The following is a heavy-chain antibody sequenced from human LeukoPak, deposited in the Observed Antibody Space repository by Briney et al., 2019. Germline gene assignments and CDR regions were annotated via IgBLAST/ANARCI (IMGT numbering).Heavy chain of an antibody. Sequence: ASVKVSCKASGYTFTGYYMHWVRQAPGQGLEWMGWINPNSGGTNYAQKFQGRVTMTRDTSISTAYMELSRLRSDDTAVYYCARECSSTSCYAFDIWGQGTMVTVSS. CDR3: ARECSSTSCYAFDI. J-gene: IGHJ3*02. V-gene: IGHV1-2*02. CDR2: INPNSGGT. CDR1: GYTFTGYY. D-gene: IGHD2-2*01.